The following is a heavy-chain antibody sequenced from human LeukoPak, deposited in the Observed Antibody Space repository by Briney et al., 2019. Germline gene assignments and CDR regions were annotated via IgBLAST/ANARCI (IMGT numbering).Heavy chain of an antibody. V-gene: IGHV4-39*01. CDR1: GGSISSSSYY. CDR2: IYYSGST. Sequence: SETLSLTCTVSGGSISSSSYYWGWIRQPPGKGLEWIGSIYYSGSTYYNPSLKSRVTISVDTSKNQFSLKLSSVTAADTAVYYCARLEYSSRTWFFDYWGQGTLVTVSS. D-gene: IGHD6-6*01. J-gene: IGHJ4*02. CDR3: ARLEYSSRTWFFDY.